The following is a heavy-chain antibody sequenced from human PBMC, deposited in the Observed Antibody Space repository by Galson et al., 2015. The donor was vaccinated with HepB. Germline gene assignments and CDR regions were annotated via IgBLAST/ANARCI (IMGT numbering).Heavy chain of an antibody. D-gene: IGHD6-19*01. CDR1: GFTFDYYA. CDR3: AKLQPRYKSGWYSSAWGEIDS. Sequence: SLRLSCAPSGFTFDYYAMTWVRQAPGKGLEWFSGISPSGDMPFIADSVRGRFTISRDNARKTLYLHMRSLRAEDTAVYYCAKLQPRYKSGWYSSAWGEIDSWGQGTLVTVSS. J-gene: IGHJ4*02. V-gene: IGHV3-23*01. CDR2: ISPSGDMP.